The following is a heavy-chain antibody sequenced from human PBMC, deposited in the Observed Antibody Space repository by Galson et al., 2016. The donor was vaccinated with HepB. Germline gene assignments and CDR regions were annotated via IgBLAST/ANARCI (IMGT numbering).Heavy chain of an antibody. D-gene: IGHD3/OR15-3a*01. CDR3: VKGLHYYFGDAFDM. V-gene: IGHV3-23*01. CDR1: EFTFSGCA. Sequence: SLRLSCAASEFTFSGCAMNWVRQAPGQGLEWVSGISGSGGSIDYHDSVKGRFTLSRNNARETVYLQMNDLRAEDAALYYCVKGLHYYFGDAFDMWGQGTMVIVSS. J-gene: IGHJ3*02. CDR2: ISGSGGSI.